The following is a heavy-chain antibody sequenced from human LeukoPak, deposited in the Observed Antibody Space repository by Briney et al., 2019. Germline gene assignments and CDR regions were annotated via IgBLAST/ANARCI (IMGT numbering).Heavy chain of an antibody. J-gene: IGHJ4*02. CDR3: AKDSRYSSSWYSSPYFDY. CDR1: GFTFSSYA. CDR2: ISYDGSNK. V-gene: IGHV3-30*04. D-gene: IGHD6-13*01. Sequence: PGRSLRLSCAASGFTFSSYAMHWVRQAPGKGLEWVAVISYDGSNKYYADSVKGRFTISRDNSKNTLYLQMNSLRAEDTAVYYCAKDSRYSSSWYSSPYFDYWGQGTLVTVSS.